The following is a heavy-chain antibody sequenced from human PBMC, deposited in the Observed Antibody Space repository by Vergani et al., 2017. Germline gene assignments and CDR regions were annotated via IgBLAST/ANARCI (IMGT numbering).Heavy chain of an antibody. V-gene: IGHV3-30*02. J-gene: IGHJ6*02. Sequence: QEQLLQSGGGVVQPGGSLRLSCIGSGYTFGHFDMQWVRQAPGKGLAWVAFIRYAGSNPQYIDSVKGRFTISRDNSKDTLFLQMNGLRPEDTGTYFCAKKGGSLYYYGVDVWGQGTTITVSS. CDR2: IRYAGSNP. CDR3: AKKGGSLYYYGVDV. CDR1: GYTFGHFD. D-gene: IGHD1-26*01.